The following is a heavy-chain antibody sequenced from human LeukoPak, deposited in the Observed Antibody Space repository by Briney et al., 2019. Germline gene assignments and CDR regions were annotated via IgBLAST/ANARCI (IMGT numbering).Heavy chain of an antibody. V-gene: IGHV1-58*02. D-gene: IGHD2-2*01. CDR2: IVVGSGNT. CDR3: AAGCLGYCSSTILNAFDI. J-gene: IGHJ3*02. CDR1: GFTFTSSA. Sequence: SVKVSCKASGFTFTSSAMQWVRQARGQRLEWIGWIVVGSGNTNYAQKFQERVTITRDMSTSTAYMELSSLRSEDTAVYYCAAGCLGYCSSTILNAFDIWGQGTMVTVSS.